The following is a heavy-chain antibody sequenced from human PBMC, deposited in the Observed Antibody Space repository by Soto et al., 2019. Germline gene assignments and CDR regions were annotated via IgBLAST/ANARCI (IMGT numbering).Heavy chain of an antibody. CDR2: FHYSENT. CDR3: ARLGGFCSSTSCYGFYGMDV. CDR1: GGSISSGPYS. Sequence: QVQLQESGPGLVKPSETLSLTCTVSGGSISSGPYSWGWIRQPPGEGLEWIGTFHYSENTYYNPSLESPVTISIDTSKNQFSLKVTSVTVADTAMYYCARLGGFCSSTSCYGFYGMDVWGQGTTVIVSS. V-gene: IGHV4-39*01. D-gene: IGHD2-2*01. J-gene: IGHJ6*02.